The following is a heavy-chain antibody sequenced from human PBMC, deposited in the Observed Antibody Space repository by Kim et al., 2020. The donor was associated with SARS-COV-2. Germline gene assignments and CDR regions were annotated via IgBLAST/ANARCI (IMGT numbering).Heavy chain of an antibody. D-gene: IGHD3-22*01. CDR1: GGSISSSSYY. V-gene: IGHV4-39*01. CDR2: IYYSGGT. Sequence: SETLSLTCTVSGGSISSSSYYWGWIRQPPGKGLEWIGSIYYSGGTYYNPSLKSRVTISVDTSKNQFSLKLSSVTAADTAVYYCARREGYYDSSGYKYYFDYWGQRTLVTVSS. CDR3: ARREGYYDSSGYKYYFDY. J-gene: IGHJ4*02.